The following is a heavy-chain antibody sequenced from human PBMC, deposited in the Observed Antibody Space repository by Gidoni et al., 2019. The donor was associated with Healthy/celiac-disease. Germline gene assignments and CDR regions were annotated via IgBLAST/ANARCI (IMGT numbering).Heavy chain of an antibody. D-gene: IGHD4-4*01. CDR2: IYPSGST. V-gene: IGHV4-30-2*01. J-gene: IGHJ2*01. Sequence: QLQLQESGSGLVKPSQTLSLTCAVSGGSISSGGYSWSWIRQPPGKGLEWIGYIYPSGSTYYNPSLKSRVTISVDRSKNQFSLKLSSVTAADTAVYYCARVQENTNWYFDLWGRGTLVTVSS. CDR1: GGSISSGGYS. CDR3: ARVQENTNWYFDL.